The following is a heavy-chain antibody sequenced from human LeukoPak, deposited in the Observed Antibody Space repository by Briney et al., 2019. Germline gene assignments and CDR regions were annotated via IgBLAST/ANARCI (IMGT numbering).Heavy chain of an antibody. Sequence: SETLSLTCTVSGGSISSHSWSWVRQPPGKGLEWVGYIYYSGSTNYNPSLKSRVTISVDTSKNQLSMKMSCVTAADTAVYYCARSVGYYYYMDVWGKGTTVTVSS. CDR2: IYYSGST. CDR3: ARSVGYYYYMDV. J-gene: IGHJ6*03. CDR1: GGSISSHS. V-gene: IGHV4-59*11. D-gene: IGHD1-26*01.